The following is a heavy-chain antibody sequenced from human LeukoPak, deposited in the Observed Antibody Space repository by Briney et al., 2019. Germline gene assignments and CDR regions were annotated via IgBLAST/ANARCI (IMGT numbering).Heavy chain of an antibody. CDR1: RFTFNNYD. V-gene: IGHV3-13*01. CDR2: IGTTGDT. J-gene: IGHJ3*02. Sequence: PAGGSLRLSCAASRFTFNNYDMHWVRQAIGKGLEWVSGIGTTGDTYYPGSVKGRFTISRENAKSSLYLQMNSLRADDTAVYYCARGHLPVVDGDGLSDAFDIWGQGIKVTVSS. D-gene: IGHD2-15*01. CDR3: ARGHLPVVDGDGLSDAFDI.